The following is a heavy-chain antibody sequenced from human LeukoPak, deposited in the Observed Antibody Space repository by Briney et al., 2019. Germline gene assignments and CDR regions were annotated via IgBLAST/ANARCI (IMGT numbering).Heavy chain of an antibody. Sequence: PSETLSLTCAVYGGSFSGYYWSWIRQPAGKGLEWIGRIYTSGSTNYNPSLKSRVTISVDTSKNQFSLKLSSVTAADTAVYYCARGRYDDYAMDVWGQGTTVTVSS. J-gene: IGHJ6*02. V-gene: IGHV4-59*10. CDR2: IYTSGST. CDR3: ARGRYDDYAMDV. CDR1: GGSFSGYY. D-gene: IGHD3-3*01.